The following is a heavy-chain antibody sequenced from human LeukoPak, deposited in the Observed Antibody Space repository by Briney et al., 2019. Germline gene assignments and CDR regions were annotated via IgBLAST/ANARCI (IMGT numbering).Heavy chain of an antibody. CDR2: INPNSGGT. CDR1: GYTFTDYY. Sequence: GASVKVSCKASGYTFTDYYRHWVRQAPGQGLEWMGWINPNSGGTNYAQKFQGRVTMTRDTSISTAYMELSSLRSDDTAVYYCARPTTVTDYDACDIWGQGTTVTVSS. CDR3: ARPTTVTDYDACDI. D-gene: IGHD4-17*01. V-gene: IGHV1-2*02. J-gene: IGHJ3*02.